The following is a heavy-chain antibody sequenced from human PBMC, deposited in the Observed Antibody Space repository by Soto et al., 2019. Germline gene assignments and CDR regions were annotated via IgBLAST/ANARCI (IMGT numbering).Heavy chain of an antibody. CDR2: ISYDGSNK. V-gene: IGHV3-30*18. CDR3: AKAEVLRYFDWLPYYYYYMDV. D-gene: IGHD3-9*01. CDR1: GFTFSSYG. J-gene: IGHJ6*03. Sequence: GGSLRLSCAASGFTFSSYGMHWVRQAPGKGLEWVAVISYDGSNKYYADSVKGRFTISRDNSKNTLYLQMNSLRAEDTAVYYCAKAEVLRYFDWLPYYYYYMDVWGKGTTVTVSS.